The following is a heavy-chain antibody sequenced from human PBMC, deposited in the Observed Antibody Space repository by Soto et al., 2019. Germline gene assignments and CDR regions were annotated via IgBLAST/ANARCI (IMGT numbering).Heavy chain of an antibody. Sequence: ASLKVSCKASGYTFTSYAMHWVLQAPGQRLEWMGWINAGNGNTKYSQKFQGRVTITRDTSASTAYMELSSLRSEDTAVYYCARVNGGRDDAFDIWGQGTMVTVSS. J-gene: IGHJ3*02. CDR3: ARVNGGRDDAFDI. D-gene: IGHD1-1*01. CDR2: INAGNGNT. V-gene: IGHV1-3*01. CDR1: GYTFTSYA.